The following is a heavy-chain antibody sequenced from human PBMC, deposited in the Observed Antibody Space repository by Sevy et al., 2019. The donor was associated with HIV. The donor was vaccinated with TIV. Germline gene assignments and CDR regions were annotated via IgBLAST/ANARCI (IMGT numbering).Heavy chain of an antibody. CDR2: ISYDGSNK. CDR1: GFTFSSYA. J-gene: IGHJ4*02. Sequence: GGSLRLSCAASGFTFSSYAMHWVRQAPGKGLEWVAVISYDGSNKYYADSVKGRFTISRDNSKNTLYLQMNSLRAEDTAVYYCARSSGRWGNFDYWGQGTLVTVSS. D-gene: IGHD1-26*01. V-gene: IGHV3-30-3*01. CDR3: ARSSGRWGNFDY.